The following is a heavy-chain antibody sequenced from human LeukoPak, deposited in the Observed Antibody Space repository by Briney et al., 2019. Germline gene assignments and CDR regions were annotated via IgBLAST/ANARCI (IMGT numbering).Heavy chain of an antibody. D-gene: IGHD3-10*01. CDR2: ISSSSSYI. CDR1: GFTFSSYS. V-gene: IGHV3-21*01. CDR3: ARGYYYGSGSYYNNWFDP. J-gene: IGHJ5*02. Sequence: AGGSLRLSCAASGFTFSSYSMNWVRQAPGKGLEWVSSISSSSSYIYYADSVKGRFTISRDNAKNSLYLQMNSLRAEDTAVYYCARGYYYGSGSYYNNWFDPWGQGTLVTVSS.